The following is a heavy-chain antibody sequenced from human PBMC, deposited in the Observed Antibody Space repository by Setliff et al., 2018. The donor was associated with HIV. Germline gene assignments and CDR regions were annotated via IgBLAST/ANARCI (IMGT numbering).Heavy chain of an antibody. CDR3: ARGGVGYYFDY. V-gene: IGHV1-69*10. J-gene: IGHJ4*02. Sequence: SVKVSCKASGGTFSSYAISWVRQAPGQGLEWMGGIIPILGIANYAQKFQGRVTMTRDTSISTAYMELSRLRSDDTVVYYCARGGVGYYFDYWGQGTLVTVSS. CDR2: IIPILGIA. CDR1: GGTFSSYA. D-gene: IGHD1-26*01.